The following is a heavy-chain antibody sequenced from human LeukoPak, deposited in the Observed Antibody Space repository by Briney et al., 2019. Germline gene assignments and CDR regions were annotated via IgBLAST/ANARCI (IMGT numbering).Heavy chain of an antibody. V-gene: IGHV3-21*01. J-gene: IGHJ4*02. CDR2: ISSSSSYI. D-gene: IGHD3-16*01. CDR3: ARDWGLQFDY. Sequence: GGSLRLSCAASGFTFSSYSMNWVRQAPGKGLEWVSSISSSSSYIYYADSVKGRFTISRDNAKNSLYLQMNSLIADDAAVYYCARDWGLQFDYWVQGSVVTVSS. CDR1: GFTFSSYS.